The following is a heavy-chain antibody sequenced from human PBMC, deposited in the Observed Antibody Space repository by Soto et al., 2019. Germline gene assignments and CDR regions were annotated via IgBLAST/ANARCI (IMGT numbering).Heavy chain of an antibody. V-gene: IGHV3-33*01. Sequence: QVQLVESGGAVVQPGTSLRLSCTASGFTFSSYRMHWVRQAPGKGLEWVAIIWYDGSHKFYVDSVKGRFAVSRDNSKNTVYLQMNSLTGDDTAVYYCARPRYSGDDPDALEIWGRGTLVTISS. J-gene: IGHJ3*02. D-gene: IGHD5-12*01. CDR2: IWYDGSHK. CDR3: ARPRYSGDDPDALEI. CDR1: GFTFSSYR.